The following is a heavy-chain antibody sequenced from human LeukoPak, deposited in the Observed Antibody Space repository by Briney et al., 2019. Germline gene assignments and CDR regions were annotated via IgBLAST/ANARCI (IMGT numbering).Heavy chain of an antibody. CDR3: ARHERTMRFLEY. CDR1: GFTFSSYA. CDR2: ISDDGSGT. V-gene: IGHV3-23*01. D-gene: IGHD3-22*01. J-gene: IGHJ4*02. Sequence: GGSLRLSCAASGFTFSSYAMSWVRQAPGKGLEWVSAISDDGSGTYYADSVEGRFTISRDNSRNTVFLQMNSLRAEDTAVYYCARHERTMRFLEYWGQGTLVTVSS.